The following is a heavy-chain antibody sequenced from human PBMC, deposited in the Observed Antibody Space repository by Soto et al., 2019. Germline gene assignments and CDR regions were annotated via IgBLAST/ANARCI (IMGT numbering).Heavy chain of an antibody. D-gene: IGHD6-6*01. Sequence: SETLSLTCTVSGGSISSYYWSWIRQPPGKGLEWIGYIYYSGSTNYNPTLKTRVTISVDTSKTQFSLKLSSVDAADTAGFYCGRGGCIAAPVGSYYYSYGMDVWGQGTTVTVSS. J-gene: IGHJ6*02. CDR3: GRGGCIAAPVGSYYYSYGMDV. V-gene: IGHV4-59*01. CDR2: IYYSGST. CDR1: GGSISSYY.